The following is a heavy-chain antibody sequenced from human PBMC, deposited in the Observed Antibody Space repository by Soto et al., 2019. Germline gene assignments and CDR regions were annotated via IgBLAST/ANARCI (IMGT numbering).Heavy chain of an antibody. Sequence: SDTLSLTCTVSGGSIGISYWSWIRQPPGKGLEWIGYIYDSGSTYYNSSLKSRVTMSVDTSKNQFSLKLSSVTAADTAVYYCARQLIYWGRGTPVTVSS. CDR3: ARQLIY. J-gene: IGHJ4*02. D-gene: IGHD6-13*01. V-gene: IGHV4-59*08. CDR1: GGSIGISY. CDR2: IYDSGST.